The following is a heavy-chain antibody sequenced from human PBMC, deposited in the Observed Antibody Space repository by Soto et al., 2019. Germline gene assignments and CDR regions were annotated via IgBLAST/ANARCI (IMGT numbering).Heavy chain of an antibody. Sequence: SETLSLTCTVSGGSISSYYWSWIRQPPGKGLELIGYIYYSGSTKYNPSLKSRVTISVDTSKNQFSLKLSSVTAADTAVYYCARDGSAILGPWGQGTLVTVSS. D-gene: IGHD3-9*01. CDR3: ARDGSAILGP. V-gene: IGHV4-59*01. J-gene: IGHJ5*02. CDR2: IYYSGST. CDR1: GGSISSYY.